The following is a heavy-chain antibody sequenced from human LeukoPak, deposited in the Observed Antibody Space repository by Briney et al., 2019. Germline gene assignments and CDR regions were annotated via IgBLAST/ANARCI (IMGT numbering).Heavy chain of an antibody. CDR2: IYYSGST. D-gene: IGHD5-12*01. V-gene: IGHV4-31*03. J-gene: IGHJ4*02. Sequence: SETLSLTCTVSGVSISSGGYYWSWIRQHPGKGLEWIGYIYYSGSTYYNPSLKSRVTISVDTSKNQFSLKLSSVTAADTAVYYCARAWLRATHVDYWGQGTLVTVSS. CDR3: ARAWLRATHVDY. CDR1: GVSISSGGYY.